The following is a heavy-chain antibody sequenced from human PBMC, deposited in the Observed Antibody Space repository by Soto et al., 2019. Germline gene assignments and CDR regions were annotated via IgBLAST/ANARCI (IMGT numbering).Heavy chain of an antibody. CDR3: ARIAVAGTGYYFDY. V-gene: IGHV4-59*01. CDR1: GGSISSYD. J-gene: IGHJ4*02. CDR2: IYYSGST. Sequence: PSETLSLTCTGSGGSISSYDWSWIRQPPGKGLEWIGYIYYSGSTNYNPSLKSRVTISVDTSKNQFSLKLSSVNAADTAVYYCARIAVAGTGYYFDYWGQGTLVTVSS. D-gene: IGHD6-19*01.